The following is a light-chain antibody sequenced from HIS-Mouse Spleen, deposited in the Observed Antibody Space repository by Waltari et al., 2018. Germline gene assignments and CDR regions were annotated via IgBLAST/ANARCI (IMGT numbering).Light chain of an antibody. Sequence: PGQSITISCTGTSSDVGGYNYVPWYQQHPGKAPKLMIYDVSNRPSGVSNRFSGSKSGNTASLTISGLQAEDEADYYCSSYTSSSTLVFGGGTKLTVL. J-gene: IGLJ2*01. V-gene: IGLV2-14*03. CDR2: DVS. CDR3: SSYTSSSTLV. CDR1: SSDVGGYNY.